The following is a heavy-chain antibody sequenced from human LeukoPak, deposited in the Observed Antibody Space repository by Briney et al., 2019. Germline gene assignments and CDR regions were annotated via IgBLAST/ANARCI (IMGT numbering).Heavy chain of an antibody. Sequence: SETLSLTCTVSGGSMSSYYWSWIRQPPGKGLEWIGYIYYSGSTNYNPSLKSRVTISVDTSKNQFSLKLSSVTAADTAVYYCARERSSGWIDAFDIWGQGTMVTVSS. CDR2: IYYSGST. J-gene: IGHJ3*02. CDR3: ARERSSGWIDAFDI. CDR1: GGSMSSYY. V-gene: IGHV4-59*01. D-gene: IGHD6-19*01.